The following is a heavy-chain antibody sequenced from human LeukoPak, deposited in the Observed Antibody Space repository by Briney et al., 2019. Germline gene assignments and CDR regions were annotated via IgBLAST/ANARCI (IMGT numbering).Heavy chain of an antibody. D-gene: IGHD3-22*01. J-gene: IGHJ5*02. CDR3: ARVGEDYYDSSGYYDS. CDR2: TYYRSKWYN. Sequence: SRTLSLTCAISGDSVSSNSAAWNWIRQSPSRGLEWLGRTYYRSKWYNDYAVSVKSRITINPDTSKNQFSLQLNSVTPEDTAVYYCARVGEDYYDSSGYYDSWGQGTLVTVSS. V-gene: IGHV6-1*01. CDR1: GDSVSSNSAA.